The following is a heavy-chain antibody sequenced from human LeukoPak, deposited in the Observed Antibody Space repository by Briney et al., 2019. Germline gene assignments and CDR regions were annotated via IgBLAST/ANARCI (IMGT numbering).Heavy chain of an antibody. D-gene: IGHD2-2*01. V-gene: IGHV3-30*04. CDR1: GFTFSSYA. J-gene: IGHJ4*02. Sequence: PGGSLRLSCAASGFTFSSYAMHWVRQAPGKGLEWVAVISYDGSNKYYADSVKGRFTISRDNSKNTLYLQMNSLRAEDTAVYYCAREASGYCSSTSCYSHPQNYFDYWGQGTLVTVSS. CDR2: ISYDGSNK. CDR3: AREASGYCSSTSCYSHPQNYFDY.